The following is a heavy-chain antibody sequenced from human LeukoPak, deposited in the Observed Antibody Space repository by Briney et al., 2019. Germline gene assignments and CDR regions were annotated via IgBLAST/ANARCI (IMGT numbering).Heavy chain of an antibody. CDR1: GVSISSGGYY. CDR3: ARDRPGGSSLDY. Sequence: SQTLSLTCIVSGVSISSGGYYWSWIQQPPGKGLEWIGYIYSSGSTNYNPSLKSRVTISIDTSKNQFSLKLSSVTAADTAVYYCARDRPGGSSLDYWGQGTLVTVSS. J-gene: IGHJ4*02. CDR2: IYSSGST. D-gene: IGHD6-13*01. V-gene: IGHV4-61*08.